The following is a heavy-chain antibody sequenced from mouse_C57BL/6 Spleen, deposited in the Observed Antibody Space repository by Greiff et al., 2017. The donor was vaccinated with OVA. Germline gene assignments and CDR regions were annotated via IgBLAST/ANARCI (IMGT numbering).Heavy chain of an antibody. V-gene: IGHV1-80*01. CDR3: ARGTAQAPD. CDR1: GYAFSGYW. CDR2: ICPGAGGI. Sequence: VQLQQSGAELVKPGASVKISCKASGYAFSGYWMNWVKQRPGKGLEWIGQICPGAGGINYDGKFTGKVTLTADKASSTAYMQLSSLTSEDSAVYVCARGTAQAPDWGQGTTLTVSS. J-gene: IGHJ2*01. D-gene: IGHD3-2*02.